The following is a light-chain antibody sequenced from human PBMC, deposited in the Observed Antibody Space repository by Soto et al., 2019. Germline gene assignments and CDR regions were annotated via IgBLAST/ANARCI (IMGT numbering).Light chain of an antibody. CDR3: CSYAGNSLWV. J-gene: IGLJ3*02. Sequence: QSALTQPRSVSGSPGQSVTISCTGTSSDVGGYNYVSWYQQHPGKAPKLVIYDVSKWPSGVTDRFSGSKSGNTASLTISGLQAEDEADYYCCSYAGNSLWVFGGGTTPTVL. CDR2: DVS. CDR1: SSDVGGYNY. V-gene: IGLV2-11*01.